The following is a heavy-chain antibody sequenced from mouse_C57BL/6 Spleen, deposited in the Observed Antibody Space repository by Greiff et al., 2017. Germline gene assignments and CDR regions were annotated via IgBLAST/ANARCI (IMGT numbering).Heavy chain of an antibody. Sequence: QVQLQQPGAELVMPGASVKLSCKASGYTFTSYWMHWVKQRPGQGLEWIGEIDPSDSYTNYNQKFKGKSTLTVDKSSSTAYMQLSSLTSEDSAVYYCARSEIYYGYWYAMDYWGQGTSVTVSS. V-gene: IGHV1-69*01. CDR3: ARSEIYYGYWYAMDY. CDR2: IDPSDSYT. J-gene: IGHJ4*01. D-gene: IGHD2-2*01. CDR1: GYTFTSYW.